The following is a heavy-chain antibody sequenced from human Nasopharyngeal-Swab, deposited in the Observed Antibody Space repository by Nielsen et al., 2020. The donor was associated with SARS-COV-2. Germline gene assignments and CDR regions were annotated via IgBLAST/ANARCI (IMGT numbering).Heavy chain of an antibody. V-gene: IGHV4-61*08. J-gene: IGHJ3*02. CDR2: IYYSGST. CDR1: GGSISSGDYY. CDR3: ARDFGTYYDFWSGYPDAFDI. D-gene: IGHD3-3*01. Sequence: SETLSLTCTVSGGSISSGDYYWSWIRQPPGKGLEWIGYIYYSGSTNYNPSLKSRVTISVDTSKNQFSLKLSSVTAADTAVYYCARDFGTYYDFWSGYPDAFDIWGQGTMVTVSS.